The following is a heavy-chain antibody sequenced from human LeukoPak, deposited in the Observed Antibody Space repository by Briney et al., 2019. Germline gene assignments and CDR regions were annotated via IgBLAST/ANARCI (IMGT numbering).Heavy chain of an antibody. CDR1: GDSISTYQ. V-gene: IGHV4-59*01. J-gene: IGHJ6*03. D-gene: IGHD3-3*01. Sequence: SETLSLTCTVSGDSISTYQWSWIRQPPGKGLEWIGYIYYSGSTNYNPSLKSRVTISVDTSKNQFSLKLSSVTAADTAVYYCGGGDYDFWSGYYARGSYYMDVWGKGTTVTVSS. CDR2: IYYSGST. CDR3: GGGDYDFWSGYYARGSYYMDV.